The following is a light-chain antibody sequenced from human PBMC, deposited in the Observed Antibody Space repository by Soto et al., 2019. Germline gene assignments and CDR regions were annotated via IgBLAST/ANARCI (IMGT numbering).Light chain of an antibody. CDR2: DAS. Sequence: DIQMTQSPSTLSASVGDRVTITCRASQSIRNYLAWYQQKPGKAPRLRIYDASSLESGVPSRFSGSGSGTEFTLSISSLQPDDFATYYCQHYNSYPWTFGQGTKVDIK. V-gene: IGKV1-5*01. J-gene: IGKJ1*01. CDR1: QSIRNY. CDR3: QHYNSYPWT.